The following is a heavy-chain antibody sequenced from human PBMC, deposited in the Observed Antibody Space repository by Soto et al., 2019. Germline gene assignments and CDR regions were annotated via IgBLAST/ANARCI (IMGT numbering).Heavy chain of an antibody. D-gene: IGHD3-16*01. J-gene: IGHJ6*02. CDR3: ARPYDYAPGGYYGMDV. CDR2: IYPGDSDT. Sequence: GESLKLSCKGSGYSFTSYWIGWVRQMPGKGLEWMGIIYPGDSDTRYSPSFQGQVTISADKSISTAYLQWSSLKASDTAMYYCARPYDYAPGGYYGMDVWGQGTTVTVSS. V-gene: IGHV5-51*01. CDR1: GYSFTSYW.